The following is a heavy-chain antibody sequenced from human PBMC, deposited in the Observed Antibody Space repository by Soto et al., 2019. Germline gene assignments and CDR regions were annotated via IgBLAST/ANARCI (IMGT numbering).Heavy chain of an antibody. CDR1: GFTFSSYA. J-gene: IGHJ4*02. V-gene: IGHV3-23*01. CDR2: IGGSGGST. Sequence: GGSLRLSCAASGFTFSSYAMSWVRQAPGKGLEWVSAIGGSGGSTYYADSVKGRFTISRDNSKNTLHLQMNSLRAEDTAVYYCAKDYLSGSGSKEGYWGQGTLVTVSS. CDR3: AKDYLSGSGSKEGY. D-gene: IGHD3-10*01.